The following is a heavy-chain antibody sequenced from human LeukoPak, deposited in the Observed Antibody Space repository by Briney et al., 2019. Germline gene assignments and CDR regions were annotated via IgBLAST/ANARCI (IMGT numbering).Heavy chain of an antibody. CDR3: AKACGGDCYRFDY. Sequence: GGSLRLSCAASGFTFSSYAMSWVRQAPGKGLEWVSAISGSGGSTYYADSVKGRFTTSRDNSKNTLYLQMNSRRAEDTALYYCAKACGGDCYRFDYWGQGTLVTVSS. CDR1: GFTFSSYA. J-gene: IGHJ4*02. CDR2: ISGSGGST. D-gene: IGHD2-21*02. V-gene: IGHV3-23*01.